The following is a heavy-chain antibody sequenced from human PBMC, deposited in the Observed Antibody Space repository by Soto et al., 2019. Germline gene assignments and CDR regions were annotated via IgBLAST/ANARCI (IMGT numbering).Heavy chain of an antibody. CDR1: GFTFGTCA. Sequence: EVQLLESGGGLVQPGGSLRLSCAASGFTFGTCAMTWVRQVPGKGLEWVSSISASGGRTYYADSVKGRFTISRDNSKNTLYLQMSSLRAEDTAKYYCAREWQQLTYWGQGALVTVSS. J-gene: IGHJ4*02. V-gene: IGHV3-23*01. CDR3: AREWQQLTY. CDR2: ISASGGRT. D-gene: IGHD6-13*01.